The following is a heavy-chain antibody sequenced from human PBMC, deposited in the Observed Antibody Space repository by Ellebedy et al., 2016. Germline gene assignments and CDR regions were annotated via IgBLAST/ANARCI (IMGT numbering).Heavy chain of an antibody. D-gene: IGHD6-19*01. CDR1: GLTLSTRV. Sequence: GGSLRLSXTGSGLTLSTRVMHWVRQAQGKGLEWVAVIAPGENIQNYVDSVKGRFTISRDNPTNTVYLQMDSLRPEDAAVYYCAREGHSSGHAGDFDVWGQGTLVTVSS. CDR3: AREGHSSGHAGDFDV. V-gene: IGHV3-30*03. J-gene: IGHJ4*02. CDR2: IAPGENIQ.